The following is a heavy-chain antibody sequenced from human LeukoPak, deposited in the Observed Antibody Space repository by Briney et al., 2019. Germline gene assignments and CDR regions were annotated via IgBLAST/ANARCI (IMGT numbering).Heavy chain of an antibody. CDR3: ASSYSYYYYCMDV. CDR1: GYSFTSYW. CDR2: IYPGDSDT. D-gene: IGHD2-15*01. Sequence: GESPKISCKGSGYSFTSYWIGWVRQMPGKGLEWMGIIYPGDSDTRYSPSFQGQVTISADKSISTAYLQWSSLKASDTAMYYCASSYSYYYYCMDVWGQGATVTVTS. J-gene: IGHJ6*02. V-gene: IGHV5-51*01.